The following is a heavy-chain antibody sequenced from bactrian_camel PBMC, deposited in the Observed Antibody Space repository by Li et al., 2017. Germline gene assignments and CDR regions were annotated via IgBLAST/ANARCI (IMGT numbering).Heavy chain of an antibody. Sequence: QLVESGGGSVQAGGSLRLSCVVSGYIISDPCMAWFRQAPGKEREGVATIHTIGGSTNAADSVKGRFTISQDVARQTVSLQMNSLRVEDTAMYYCAAEPSPVPQPLALHEYRHWGRGTQVTVS. CDR2: IHTIGGST. J-gene: IGHJ4*01. CDR1: GYIISDPC. V-gene: IGHV3S53*01. CDR3: AAEPSPVPQPLALHEYRH.